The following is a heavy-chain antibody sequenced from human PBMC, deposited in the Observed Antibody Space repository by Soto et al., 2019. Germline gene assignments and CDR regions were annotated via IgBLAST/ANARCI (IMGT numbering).Heavy chain of an antibody. D-gene: IGHD1-26*01. J-gene: IGHJ4*02. CDR3: GRVLSGSYLADLDL. CDR1: GYNFDKYA. CDR2: ISAFNGNT. Sequence: QIQLVQSGAEVKKPGASVNVSCKASGYNFDKYAIMWVRQARGQGLEWMGWISAFNGNTNQAPKLQGRLTMTTDTSTNTAHMQLRGLTSDDTAVYYCGRVLSGSYLADLDLWGQGTLVTVSS. V-gene: IGHV1-18*01.